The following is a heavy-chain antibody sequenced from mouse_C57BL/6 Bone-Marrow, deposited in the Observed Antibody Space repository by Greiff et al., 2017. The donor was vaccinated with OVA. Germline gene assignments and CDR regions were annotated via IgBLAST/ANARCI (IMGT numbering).Heavy chain of an antibody. D-gene: IGHD1-1*01. CDR2: ISYDGSN. Sequence: DVQLQESGPGLVKPSQSLSLTCSVTGYSIPSGYYWNWIRQFPGNKLEWMGYISYDGSNNYNPSLKNRISITRDTSKNQFFLKLNSVTTEDTATYYCARDLLAVVADYWGQGTTLTVSS. CDR3: ARDLLAVVADY. CDR1: GYSIPSGYY. J-gene: IGHJ2*01. V-gene: IGHV3-6*01.